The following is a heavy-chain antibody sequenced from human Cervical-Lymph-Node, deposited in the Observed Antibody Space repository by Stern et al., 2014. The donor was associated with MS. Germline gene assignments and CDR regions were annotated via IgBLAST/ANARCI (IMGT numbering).Heavy chain of an antibody. J-gene: IGHJ4*02. D-gene: IGHD1-14*01. Sequence: EVQLEESGAELIRPGESLKISCKGSGYKFSIYWIAWVRQMPGKGLEWMGIISPGDSETRHSPSFQGQVTMSADKSTSTAYLQWSSLNASDTAMYFCARQTTAWASDVWGQGTLVTVSS. CDR1: GYKFSIYW. CDR2: ISPGDSET. CDR3: ARQTTAWASDV. V-gene: IGHV5-51*01.